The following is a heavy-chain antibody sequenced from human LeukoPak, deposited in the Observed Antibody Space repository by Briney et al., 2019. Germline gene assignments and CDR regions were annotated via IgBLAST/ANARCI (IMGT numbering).Heavy chain of an antibody. CDR2: ISGSGGST. D-gene: IGHD3-10*01. CDR1: GFTFSRYA. CDR3: AKDYYYGSGSYYTEFDY. Sequence: GGSLRLSCAASGFTFSRYAMSWVRQAPGKGLEWVSAISGSGGSTYYADSVKGRFTISRDNSKNTLYLHMNSLRAEDTAVYYCAKDYYYGSGSYYTEFDYWGQGTLVTVSS. V-gene: IGHV3-23*01. J-gene: IGHJ4*02.